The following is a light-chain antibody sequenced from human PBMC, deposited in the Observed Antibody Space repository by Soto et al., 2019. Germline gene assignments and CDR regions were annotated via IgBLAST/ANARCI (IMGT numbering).Light chain of an antibody. CDR3: QQYDDLAALT. J-gene: IGKJ4*01. CDR2: DAS. Sequence: DIQMTQSPSSLSASVGDRVTITCQASQDIRNYLNWYQQKPGKAPKLLIQDASNLETGVSSRFSGSGSGTDFTFTISSLQPEDIATYYCQQYDDLAALTFGGGTKLE. CDR1: QDIRNY. V-gene: IGKV1-33*01.